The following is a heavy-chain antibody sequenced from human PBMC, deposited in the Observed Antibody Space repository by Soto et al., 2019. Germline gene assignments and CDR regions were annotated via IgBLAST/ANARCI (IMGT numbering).Heavy chain of an antibody. D-gene: IGHD3-3*01. CDR3: ARQRSGYYRNNWFDP. Sequence: QLQLQESGPGLVKPSETLSLTCTVSGGSISSSSYYWGWIRQPPGKGLEWIGNIYYSGSTYYNPSLKSRVTISVDTSKKQFSLKLSSVTAADTAVYYCARQRSGYYRNNWFDPWGQGTLVTVSS. CDR2: IYYSGST. CDR1: GGSISSSSYY. J-gene: IGHJ5*02. V-gene: IGHV4-39*01.